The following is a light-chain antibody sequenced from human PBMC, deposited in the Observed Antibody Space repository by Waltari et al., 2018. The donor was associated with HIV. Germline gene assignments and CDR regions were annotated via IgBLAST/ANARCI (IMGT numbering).Light chain of an antibody. V-gene: IGKV3-20*01. CDR1: QSVSSNY. Sequence: EIVLTQSPGTLSLSPGDRATLSCRASQSVSSNYLVWYQQKRGQAPRVLIYGASRRATGIPDMFSGSGSGTDFTLTISRLEPEDFAMYYCQQYGGSPMYTFGQGTKLEIK. CDR2: GAS. J-gene: IGKJ2*01. CDR3: QQYGGSPMYT.